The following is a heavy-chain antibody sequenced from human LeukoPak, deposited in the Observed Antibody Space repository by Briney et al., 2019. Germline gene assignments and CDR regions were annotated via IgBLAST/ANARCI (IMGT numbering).Heavy chain of an antibody. V-gene: IGHV3-21*01. CDR2: ISSSSSYI. CDR3: ARTLTSYSSGWTRDY. Sequence: GGSLRLSCAASGFTFSSYSMNWVRQAPGKGLEWVSSISSSSSYIYYADSVKGRFTISRDNAKNSLYLQMNSLRAEDTAVCYCARTLTSYSSGWTRDYWGQGTLVTVSS. J-gene: IGHJ4*02. D-gene: IGHD6-19*01. CDR1: GFTFSSYS.